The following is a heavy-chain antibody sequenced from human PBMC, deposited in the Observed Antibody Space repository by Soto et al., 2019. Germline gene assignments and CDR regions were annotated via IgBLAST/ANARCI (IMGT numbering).Heavy chain of an antibody. Sequence: SETLSLTCTVSGGSISSGDYYWSWIRQPPGKGLEWIGYIYYSGSTYYNPSLKSRVTLSVDTSKNQFSLKVSSVTAADTAVYYCARDAPGYRYYYYGMDVWGQGTTVTVSS. J-gene: IGHJ6*02. CDR1: GGSISSGDYY. CDR3: ARDAPGYRYYYYGMDV. V-gene: IGHV4-30-4*01. CDR2: IYYSGST. D-gene: IGHD5-18*01.